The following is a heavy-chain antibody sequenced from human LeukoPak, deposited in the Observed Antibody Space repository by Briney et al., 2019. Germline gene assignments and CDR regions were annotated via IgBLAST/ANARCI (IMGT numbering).Heavy chain of an antibody. Sequence: GRSLRLSCAASGFIFSTYGMQRVRQAPGKGLEWVAVISYDGSNKHYTDSVKGRFTISRDNSKNTLYLQMNSLRAEDTAVYYCSAGLRGYFDYWGQGTLVTVSS. CDR1: GFIFSTYG. CDR2: ISYDGSNK. CDR3: SAGLRGYFDY. J-gene: IGHJ4*02. D-gene: IGHD2-15*01. V-gene: IGHV3-30*03.